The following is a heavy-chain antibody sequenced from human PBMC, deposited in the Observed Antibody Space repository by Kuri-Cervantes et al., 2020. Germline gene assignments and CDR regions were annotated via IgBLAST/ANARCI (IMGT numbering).Heavy chain of an antibody. CDR1: GFTFSSYG. V-gene: IGHV3-30*18. CDR3: AKGGAARPYYYGMDV. CDR2: ISYDGSNK. Sequence: GGSLRLSCAASGFTFSSYGMHWVRQAPGKGLEWVAVISYDGSNKYYADSVKGRFTISRDNSKNTLYLQMNSLRAEDTAVYYCAKGGAARPYYYGMDVWGQGTMVTVSS. D-gene: IGHD6-6*01. J-gene: IGHJ6*02.